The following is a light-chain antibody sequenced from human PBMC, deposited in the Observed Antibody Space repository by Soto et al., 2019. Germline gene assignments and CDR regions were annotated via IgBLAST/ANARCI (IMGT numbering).Light chain of an antibody. J-gene: IGLJ1*01. Sequence: QSVLTQPASVSGSPGQSITISCTGASSDVGGFDHVSWYQQHPGKVPRLLIYDVSSRPSGVSDRFSGSKSGNTASLTISGLQADVFADSSSTSFTTPTPYVFRTGTKVPVL. CDR2: DVS. CDR1: SSDVGGFDH. V-gene: IGLV2-14*03. CDR3: TSFTTPTPYV.